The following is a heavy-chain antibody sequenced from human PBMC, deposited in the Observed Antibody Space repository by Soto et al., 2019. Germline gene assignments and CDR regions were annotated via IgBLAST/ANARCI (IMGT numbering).Heavy chain of an antibody. V-gene: IGHV3-23*01. CDR3: AKDERYCSSTSCYSGIAAAGFVFDY. J-gene: IGHJ4*02. CDR2: ISGSGGST. Sequence: GGSLRLSCAASGFTFSSYAMSWVRQAPGKGLEWVSAISGSGGSTYYADSVRGRFTISRDNSKNTLYLQMNSLRAEDTAVYYRAKDERYCSSTSCYSGIAAAGFVFDYWGQGTLVTVSS. D-gene: IGHD2-2*01. CDR1: GFTFSSYA.